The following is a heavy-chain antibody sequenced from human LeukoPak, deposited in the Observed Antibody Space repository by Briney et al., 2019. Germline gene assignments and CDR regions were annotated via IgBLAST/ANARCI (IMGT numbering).Heavy chain of an antibody. J-gene: IGHJ4*02. CDR1: GITLSNYG. Sequence: GGSLRLSCAVSGITLSNYGMSWVRQAPGKGLEWVAGISDSGGRTNYADSVKGRFTISRDNPKNTLYLLMNSLRAEDTAVYFCAKRGVVIRVILVGFHKEAYYFDSWGQGALVTVSS. V-gene: IGHV3-23*01. CDR2: ISDSGGRT. CDR3: AKRGVVIRVILVGFHKEAYYFDS. D-gene: IGHD3-22*01.